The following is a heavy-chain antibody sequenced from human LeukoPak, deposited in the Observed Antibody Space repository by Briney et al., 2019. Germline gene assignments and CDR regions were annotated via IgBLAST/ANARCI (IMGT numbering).Heavy chain of an antibody. CDR1: GYTFTGYY. J-gene: IGHJ4*02. CDR3: ARGLEQQLPRGGFQDY. CDR2: INTNSGGT. D-gene: IGHD6-13*01. Sequence: GASVKVSCKASGYTFTGYYMHWVRQAPGQGLEWMGWINTNSGGTNYAQKFQGRVTMTRDTSISTAYMELSRLRSDDTAVYYCARGLEQQLPRGGFQDYWGQGTLVTVSS. V-gene: IGHV1-2*02.